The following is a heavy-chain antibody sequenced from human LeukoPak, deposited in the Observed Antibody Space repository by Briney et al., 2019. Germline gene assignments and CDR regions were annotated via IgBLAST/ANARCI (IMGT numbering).Heavy chain of an antibody. V-gene: IGHV4-39*07. CDR2: IYYSGST. Sequence: SETLSLTCTVSGGSISSSSYYWGWIRQPPGKGLEWIGSIYYSGSTYYNPSLKSRVTISVDTSKNQFSLRLTSVTAADTAVYYCARVGYVWGSYDYWGQGTLATVSS. CDR1: GGSISSSSYY. J-gene: IGHJ4*02. CDR3: ARVGYVWGSYDY. D-gene: IGHD3-16*01.